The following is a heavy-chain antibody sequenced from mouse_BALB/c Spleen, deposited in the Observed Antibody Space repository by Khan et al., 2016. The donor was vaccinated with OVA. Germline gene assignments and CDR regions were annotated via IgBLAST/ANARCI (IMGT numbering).Heavy chain of an antibody. Sequence: QVQLKESGPELVKPGASVKMSCKASGYIFTDYIISWVKQRTGQGLEWIGEMYPGSGSTYYNEKFKGKATLTADKSSNTAYMQLSSLTAEDSVVYFCARFETTVADYWGQGTTLTVSA. J-gene: IGHJ2*01. CDR1: GYIFTDYI. CDR3: ARFETTVADY. V-gene: IGHV1-77*01. D-gene: IGHD1-1*01. CDR2: MYPGSGST.